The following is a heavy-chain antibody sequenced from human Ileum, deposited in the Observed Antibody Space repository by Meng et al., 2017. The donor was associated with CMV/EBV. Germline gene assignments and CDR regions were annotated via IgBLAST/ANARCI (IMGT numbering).Heavy chain of an antibody. J-gene: IGHJ5*02. V-gene: IGHV1-69*04. CDR3: ARTLAWSFPRGWFDP. D-gene: IGHD3-10*01. CDR2: NISVIHTT. CDR1: RDTFSSAD. Sequence: SRDTFSSADIKRQRQHPGQGLEWMGSNISVIHTTHYTGKFQGRVTITAHTSTSTVYMELNDLTADDTAVYYCARTLAWSFPRGWFDPWGQGTLVTVSS.